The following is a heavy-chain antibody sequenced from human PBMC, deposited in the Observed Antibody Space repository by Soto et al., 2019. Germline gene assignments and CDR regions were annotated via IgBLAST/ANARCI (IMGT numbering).Heavy chain of an antibody. V-gene: IGHV4-31*02. CDR2: VFDSGSA. CDR3: ARGSGYYRNFDS. Sequence: PSETLSLTCYVSGDSITGGGYSWTWIRHQPGKALQWIGYVFDSGSAYYNPSLKSRLTISIDTGKNLFSLELRSVTAADTAVYYCARGSGYYRNFDSWGQGTLVTVSS. CDR1: GDSITGGGYS. D-gene: IGHD3-3*01. J-gene: IGHJ4*02.